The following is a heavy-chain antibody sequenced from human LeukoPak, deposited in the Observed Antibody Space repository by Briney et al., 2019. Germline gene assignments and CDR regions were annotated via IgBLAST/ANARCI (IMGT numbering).Heavy chain of an antibody. Sequence: GGSLRLSCAASGFTFSSYGMRWVRQAPGKGLEWVAFIRYDGSNKYYADSVKGRFTISRDNSKNTLYLQMNSLRAEDTAVYYCAKGHHLYSSSWELDYWGQGTLVTVSS. CDR2: IRYDGSNK. V-gene: IGHV3-30*02. CDR3: AKGHHLYSSSWELDY. J-gene: IGHJ4*02. D-gene: IGHD6-13*01. CDR1: GFTFSSYG.